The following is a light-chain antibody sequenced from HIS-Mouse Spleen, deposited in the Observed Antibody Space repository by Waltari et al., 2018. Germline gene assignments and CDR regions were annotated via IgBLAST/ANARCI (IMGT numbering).Light chain of an antibody. Sequence: QSALTQPASVSGSPGQSSTISCTGTSSDVGGYNSVPWYQPHPGKAPKLMIYDVSNRPSGVSNRFSGSKSGNTASLTISGLQAEDEADYYCSSYTSSSTLVFGTGTKVTVL. V-gene: IGLV2-14*03. CDR3: SSYTSSSTLV. CDR2: DVS. J-gene: IGLJ1*01. CDR1: SSDVGGYNS.